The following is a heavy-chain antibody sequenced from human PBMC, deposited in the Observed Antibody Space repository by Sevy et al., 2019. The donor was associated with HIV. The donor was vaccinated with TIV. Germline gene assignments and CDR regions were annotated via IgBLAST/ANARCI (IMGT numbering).Heavy chain of an antibody. Sequence: ASVKVSCKASGYTFTDYYVHWLRQAPGQGLEWMGWINPKTGGTYFAKKFQGTVTMTTGTSFNTAYMELSGLRFDDTAVYYCARMGNYFVNSGYYPLKYWGQGTLVTVSS. CDR2: INPKTGGT. CDR3: ARMGNYFVNSGYYPLKY. CDR1: GYTFTDYY. D-gene: IGHD3-22*01. J-gene: IGHJ4*02. V-gene: IGHV1-2*02.